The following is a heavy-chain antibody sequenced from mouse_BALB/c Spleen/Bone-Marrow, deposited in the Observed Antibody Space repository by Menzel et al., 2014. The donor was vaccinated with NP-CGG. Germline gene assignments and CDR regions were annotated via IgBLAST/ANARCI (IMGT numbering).Heavy chain of an antibody. CDR1: GYTFTSYW. D-gene: IGHD1-2*01. CDR3: ARVMDYGYAWFAF. V-gene: IGHV1-74*01. CDR2: IHPYDSET. J-gene: IGHJ3*01. Sequence: AHLQQSRVDLVNPGASVKLSCKASGYTFTSYWMHWIKQRPGQGLEWIGTIHPYDSETHYNQKFKDKATLTVDKSSRSAYMQLYSLTSEHSAVHYYARVMDYGYAWFAF.